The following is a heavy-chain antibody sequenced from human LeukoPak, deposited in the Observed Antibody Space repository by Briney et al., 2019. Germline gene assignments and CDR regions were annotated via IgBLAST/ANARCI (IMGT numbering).Heavy chain of an antibody. J-gene: IGHJ5*02. CDR3: AREKYYYGSGSYFFVGFDP. Sequence: SETLSLTCTVSGGSISSYYWSWIRQPPGKGLEWIGYIYYSGSTNYNPSLKSRVTISVDTSKNQFSLKLSSVTAADTAVYYCAREKYYYGSGSYFFVGFDPWGQGTLVTVSS. CDR2: IYYSGST. D-gene: IGHD3-10*01. V-gene: IGHV4-59*01. CDR1: GGSISSYY.